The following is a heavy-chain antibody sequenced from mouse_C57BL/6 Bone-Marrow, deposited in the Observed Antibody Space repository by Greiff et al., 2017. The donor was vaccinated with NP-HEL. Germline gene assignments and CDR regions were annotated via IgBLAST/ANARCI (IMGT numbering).Heavy chain of an antibody. Sequence: QVQLKESGPGLVAPSQSLSITCTVSGFSLTSYAISWVRQPPGKGLEWLGVIWTGGGINYNSALKYRMSTSKDNSKSQVFLKMNSLQTDDTARYYCARKGIYLGAMDYWGQGTSVTVSS. CDR2: IWTGGGI. CDR1: GFSLTSYA. J-gene: IGHJ4*01. CDR3: ARKGIYLGAMDY. D-gene: IGHD2-1*01. V-gene: IGHV2-9-1*01.